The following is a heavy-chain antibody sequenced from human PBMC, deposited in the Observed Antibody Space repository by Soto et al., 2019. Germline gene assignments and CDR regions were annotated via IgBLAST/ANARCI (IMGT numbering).Heavy chain of an antibody. D-gene: IGHD1-26*01. CDR1: GYTFASYG. CDR2: ISAYNGNT. V-gene: IGHV1-18*01. CDR3: ARGGRIVGATSSYCGRDV. J-gene: IGHJ6*04. Sequence: GASVKVSCKAPGYTFASYGISWGRQAPGQGLEWMGWISAYNGNTNYAQKLQGRVTMTTDTSTSTAYMELRSLRSDDTAVYYCARGGRIVGATSSYCGRDVGGKATTLTFPS.